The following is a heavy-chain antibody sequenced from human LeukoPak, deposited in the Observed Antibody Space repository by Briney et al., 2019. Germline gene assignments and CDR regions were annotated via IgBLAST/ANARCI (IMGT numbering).Heavy chain of an antibody. CDR2: ISSSSSYI. D-gene: IGHD6-19*01. J-gene: IGHJ4*02. CDR3: ARDRSGWDGLVDY. CDR1: GFTFSSYS. Sequence: GGSLRLSCAASGFTFSSYSMNWVRQAPGKGLEWVSSISSSSSYIYYADSVKGRFTISRDNAKNPLYLQMNSLRAEDTAVYYCARDRSGWDGLVDYWGQGTLVTVSS. V-gene: IGHV3-21*01.